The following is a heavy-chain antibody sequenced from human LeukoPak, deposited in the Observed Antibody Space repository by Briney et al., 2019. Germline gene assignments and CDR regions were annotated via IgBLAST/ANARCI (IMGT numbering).Heavy chain of an antibody. V-gene: IGHV3-23*01. D-gene: IGHD1-7*01. Sequence: GGSLRLSCAFSGFTFSNYAMSWVRQAPGKGLEWISGITDSGRSTYYADSVRGRLTISRDKSKNTLYLQMNSLRAEDTAVYYCARTIRGYWGQGTLVTVSS. CDR3: ARTIRGY. CDR2: ITDSGRST. J-gene: IGHJ4*02. CDR1: GFTFSNYA.